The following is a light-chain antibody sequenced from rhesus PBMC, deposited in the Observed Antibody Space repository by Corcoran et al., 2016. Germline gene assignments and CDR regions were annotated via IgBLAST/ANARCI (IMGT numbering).Light chain of an antibody. CDR2: VSS. Sequence: DIQRTQSPSSLSASVGDKVTITCRASQGISHALTWYKQKQVKALKLLFYVSSTLKSGVPSRLSGSGSGTDFTLTISSLQPEDFAADYCLQYRSSPFTFGPGTKLDIK. J-gene: IGKJ3*01. CDR3: LQYRSSPFT. V-gene: IGKV1-33*02. CDR1: QGISHA.